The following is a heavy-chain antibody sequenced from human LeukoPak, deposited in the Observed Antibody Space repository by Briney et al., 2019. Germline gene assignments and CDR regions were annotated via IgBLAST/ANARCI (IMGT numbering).Heavy chain of an antibody. J-gene: IGHJ3*02. Sequence: SVKVSCKASGGTFSSYAISWVRQAPGQGLEWMGGIIPIFGTADYAQKFQGRVTITTDESTSTAYMELSSLRSEDTAVYYCARDHPRDYYYDSSGYYDAFDIWGQGTMVTVSS. CDR3: ARDHPRDYYYDSSGYYDAFDI. V-gene: IGHV1-69*05. CDR1: GGTFSSYA. D-gene: IGHD3-22*01. CDR2: IIPIFGTA.